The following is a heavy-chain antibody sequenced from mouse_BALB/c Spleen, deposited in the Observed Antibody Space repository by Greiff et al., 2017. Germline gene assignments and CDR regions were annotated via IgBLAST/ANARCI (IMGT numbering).Heavy chain of an antibody. CDR3: ARSDDGYYVYAMDY. J-gene: IGHJ4*01. V-gene: IGHV1-67*01. D-gene: IGHD2-3*01. CDR2: ISTYSGNT. CDR1: GYTFTDYA. Sequence: QVHVKQSGPELVRPGVSVKISCKGSGYTFTDYAMHWVKQSHAKSLEWIGVISTYSGNTNYNQKFKGKATMTVDKSSSTAYMELARLTSEDSAIYYCARSDDGYYVYAMDYWGQGTSVTVSS.